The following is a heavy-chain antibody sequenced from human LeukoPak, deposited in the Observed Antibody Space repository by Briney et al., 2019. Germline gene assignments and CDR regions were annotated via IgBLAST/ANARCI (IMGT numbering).Heavy chain of an antibody. Sequence: ASVKVSCKASGYTFTGYYMHWVRQAPGKGLEWMGGFDPEDGETIYAQKFQGRVTMTEDTSTDTAYMELSSLRSEDTAVYYCATGSLGYCSGGSCYPPYFDYWGQGALVTVSS. CDR1: GYTFTGYY. CDR2: FDPEDGET. CDR3: ATGSLGYCSGGSCYPPYFDY. J-gene: IGHJ4*02. D-gene: IGHD2-15*01. V-gene: IGHV1-24*01.